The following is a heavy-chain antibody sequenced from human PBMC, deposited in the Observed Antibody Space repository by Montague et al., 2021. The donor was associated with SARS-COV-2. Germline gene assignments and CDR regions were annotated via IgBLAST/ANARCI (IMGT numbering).Heavy chain of an antibody. CDR2: IFHSGIT. V-gene: IGHV4-4*02. CDR3: ARGRLVGDSSSWYYFDY. Sequence: SETLSLTCAVSGGSINTDSWWTWVRQPPGEGLEWIGQIFHSGITXYNPSLESRVTISVDKSKNQFSLRLSSVTAADTAVYYCARGRLVGDSSSWYYFDYWGQGTLVAVSS. J-gene: IGHJ4*02. CDR1: GGSINTDSW. D-gene: IGHD6-13*01.